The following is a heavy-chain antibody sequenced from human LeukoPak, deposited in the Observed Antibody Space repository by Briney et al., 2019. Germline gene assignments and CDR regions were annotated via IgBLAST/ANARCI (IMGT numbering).Heavy chain of an antibody. D-gene: IGHD4-17*01. J-gene: IGHJ3*02. V-gene: IGHV3-7*01. CDR1: GFNFRSFW. CDR3: ARPSHDYGDYDDAFDI. Sequence: GGSLRLSCAASGFNFRSFWMSWVRQAPGKGLEWVANIKQDGSEKYYVDSVKGRFTISRDNAKNSLYLQMNSLRAKDTAVYYCARPSHDYGDYDDAFDIWGQGTMVTVSS. CDR2: IKQDGSEK.